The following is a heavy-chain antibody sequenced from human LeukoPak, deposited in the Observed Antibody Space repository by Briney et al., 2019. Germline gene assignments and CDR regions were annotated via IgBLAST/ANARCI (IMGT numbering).Heavy chain of an antibody. J-gene: IGHJ4*02. V-gene: IGHV1-2*02. CDR2: INPNSGGT. CDR1: GYTFTCYY. Sequence: ASVKVSCKASGYTFTCYYMHWVRQAPGQGLEWMGWINPNSGGTNYAQKFQGRVTMTRDTSISTANMELSRLRSDDTAVYCCARDSRYSSGLFDYWGQGTLVTVSS. D-gene: IGHD6-19*01. CDR3: ARDSRYSSGLFDY.